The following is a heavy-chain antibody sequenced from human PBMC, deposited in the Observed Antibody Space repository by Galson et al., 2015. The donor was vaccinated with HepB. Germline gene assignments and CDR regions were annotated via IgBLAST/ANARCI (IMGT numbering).Heavy chain of an antibody. CDR3: ASGLGATSDAFDI. D-gene: IGHD1-26*01. CDR1: GFTFRSYS. V-gene: IGHV3-48*01. Sequence: SLRLTCAASGFTFRSYSMNWVRQAPGTGLEWVSYISSGSSTIYYADSVKGRFTIPRDNAKYSLYLQMNSLRAEDTAVYYCASGLGATSDAFDIWGQGTMVTVSS. J-gene: IGHJ3*02. CDR2: ISSGSSTI.